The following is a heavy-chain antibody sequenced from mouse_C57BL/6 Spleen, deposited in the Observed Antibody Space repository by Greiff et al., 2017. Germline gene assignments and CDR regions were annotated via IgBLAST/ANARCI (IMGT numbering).Heavy chain of an antibody. V-gene: IGHV14-1*01. CDR2: IDPEDGDT. D-gene: IGHD1-1*01. CDR3: TATGGDGREFDY. Sequence: EVQLQQSGAELVRPGASVKLSCTASGFNIKDYYMHWVKQRPEQGLEWIGRIDPEDGDTEYAPKFQGKATMTADTSSNTAYLQLSSLTSEDTAVYYCTATGGDGREFDYWGQGTTLTVSS. J-gene: IGHJ2*01. CDR1: GFNIKDYY.